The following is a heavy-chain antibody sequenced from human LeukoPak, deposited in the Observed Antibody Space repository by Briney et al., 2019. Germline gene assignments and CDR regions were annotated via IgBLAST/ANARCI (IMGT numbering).Heavy chain of an antibody. CDR2: INPKSGGT. Sequence: GASVKVSCKASGYTFTGYYMHWVRQAPGQGLEWMGWINPKSGGTNYAQEFQGRVTMARDTSISTAYMELSRLRSDDTAVYYCARDWSGYDLGYWGQGTLVTVSS. V-gene: IGHV1-2*02. CDR3: ARDWSGYDLGY. CDR1: GYTFTGYY. J-gene: IGHJ4*02. D-gene: IGHD5-12*01.